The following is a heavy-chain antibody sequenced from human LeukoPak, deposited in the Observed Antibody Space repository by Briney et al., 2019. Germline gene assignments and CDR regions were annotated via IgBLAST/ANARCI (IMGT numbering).Heavy chain of an antibody. CDR2: IIPIFGTA. Sequence: ASVKVSCKASGGTFSSYAISWVRQAPGQGREWMGRIIPIFGTANYAQKFQGRVTITTDESTSTAYMELSSLRSEDTAVYYCARVDTAMGVYWGQGTLVTVSS. CDR3: ARVDTAMGVY. V-gene: IGHV1-69*05. J-gene: IGHJ4*02. CDR1: GGTFSSYA. D-gene: IGHD5-18*01.